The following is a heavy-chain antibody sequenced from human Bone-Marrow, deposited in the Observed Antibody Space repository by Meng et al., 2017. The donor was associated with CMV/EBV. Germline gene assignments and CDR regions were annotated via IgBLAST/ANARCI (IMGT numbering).Heavy chain of an antibody. J-gene: IGHJ5*02. CDR3: ARGQRQLWLGNGWFDP. Sequence: GESLKISCAASGFTFSSYAMHWVRQAPGKGLEWVAVISYDGSNKYYADSVKGRFTISRDNSKNTLYLQMNSLRAEDTAVYYCARGQRQLWLGNGWFDPWGKGTLVTFSS. CDR1: GFTFSSYA. V-gene: IGHV3-30*04. CDR2: ISYDGSNK. D-gene: IGHD5-18*01.